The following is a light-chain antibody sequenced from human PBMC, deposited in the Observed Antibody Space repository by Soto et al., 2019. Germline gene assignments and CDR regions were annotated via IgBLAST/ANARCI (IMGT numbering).Light chain of an antibody. Sequence: EIVMTQSPATLSVSPGERVTLSCRASQSLSTNLAWYQQKPGQAPRLLIYGASTRATDFPARFSGSGSGTEFTLTISSLQSGDGGVYYCQQYYHRPPYTFGQGTKLEIK. CDR2: GAS. CDR1: QSLSTN. V-gene: IGKV3-15*01. CDR3: QQYYHRPPYT. J-gene: IGKJ2*01.